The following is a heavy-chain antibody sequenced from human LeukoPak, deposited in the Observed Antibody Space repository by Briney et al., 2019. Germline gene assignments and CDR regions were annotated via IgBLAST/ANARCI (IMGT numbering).Heavy chain of an antibody. D-gene: IGHD4/OR15-4a*01. CDR3: ARGAHKRDDYGGFFDY. V-gene: IGHV3-30*04. Sequence: GGSLRLSCAASGFTFSNYAMHWVSQAPGKGLEWVAVISSDGSKKSYADSVKGRFTISRDNSKNALYLQMNSLRAEDTAVYYCARGAHKRDDYGGFFDYWGQGTLVTVSS. J-gene: IGHJ4*02. CDR1: GFTFSNYA. CDR2: ISSDGSKK.